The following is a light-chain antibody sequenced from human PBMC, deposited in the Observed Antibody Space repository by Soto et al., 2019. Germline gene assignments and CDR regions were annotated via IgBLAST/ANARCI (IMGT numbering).Light chain of an antibody. J-gene: IGKJ1*01. CDR2: GAS. V-gene: IGKV3-20*01. CDR3: QDYGSSRT. Sequence: EVVLTQSPGTLSLSPGERATLSCRASQSVSSSYLAWYQRRPGQAPRLLIYGASSRATGIPDRFSGSGSETDFTLTISRLEPDDFAVYYCQDYGSSRTFGQGT. CDR1: QSVSSSY.